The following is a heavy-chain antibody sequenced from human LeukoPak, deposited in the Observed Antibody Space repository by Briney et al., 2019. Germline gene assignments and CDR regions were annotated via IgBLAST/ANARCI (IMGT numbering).Heavy chain of an antibody. CDR1: GGTFSSYA. J-gene: IGHJ4*02. CDR3: ARGKQDYYDSSGNFDY. D-gene: IGHD3-22*01. V-gene: IGHV1-69*04. Sequence: SVKVSCKASGGTFSSYAISWVRQAPGQGLECMGRIIPILGIANYAQKFQGRVTITADKSTSTAYMELSSLRSEDTAVYYCARGKQDYYDSSGNFDYWGQGTLVTVSS. CDR2: IIPILGIA.